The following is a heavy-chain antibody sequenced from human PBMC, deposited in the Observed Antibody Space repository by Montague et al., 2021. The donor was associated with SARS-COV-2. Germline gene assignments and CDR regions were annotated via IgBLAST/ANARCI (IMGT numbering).Heavy chain of an antibody. CDR3: ARQNRRDVYSLYHFEY. CDR2: IYYRGST. CDR1: GGSISSSTYY. D-gene: IGHD5-24*01. J-gene: IGHJ4*02. Sequence: SETLSLTCTVSGGSISSSTYYWAWIRQPPGKGLEWIGSIYYRGSTYYNPSLKSRVFISVDTPKKELSLTLTSVSAADTAVYYCARQNRRDVYSLYHFEYWGQGTLVTVSS. V-gene: IGHV4-39*01.